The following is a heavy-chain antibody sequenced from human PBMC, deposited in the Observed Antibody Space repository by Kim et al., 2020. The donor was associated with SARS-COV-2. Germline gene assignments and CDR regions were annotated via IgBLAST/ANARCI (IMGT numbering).Heavy chain of an antibody. CDR2: T. CDR3: ARGGGSGRLDP. J-gene: IGHJ5*02. V-gene: IGHV3-74*03. Sequence: TTYADSGQGRFTISRDNAKNTLYLQRISLRAEDTAVYYCARGGGSGRLDPWGQGTLVTVSS. D-gene: IGHD1-26*01.